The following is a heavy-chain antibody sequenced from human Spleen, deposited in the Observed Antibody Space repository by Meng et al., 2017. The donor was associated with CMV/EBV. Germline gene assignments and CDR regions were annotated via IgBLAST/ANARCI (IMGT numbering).Heavy chain of an antibody. J-gene: IGHJ4*02. CDR1: GFSLSNYW. CDR2: IKSKTDGGTT. V-gene: IGHV3-15*01. CDR3: TTYYCSSTSCYALDY. D-gene: IGHD2-2*01. Sequence: GGSLRLSCAASGFSLSNYWMSWVRQAPGKGLEWVGRIKSKTDGGTTDYAAPVKGRFTISRDDSKNTLYLQMNSLKTEDTAVYYCTTYYCSSTSCYALDYWGQGTLVTVSS.